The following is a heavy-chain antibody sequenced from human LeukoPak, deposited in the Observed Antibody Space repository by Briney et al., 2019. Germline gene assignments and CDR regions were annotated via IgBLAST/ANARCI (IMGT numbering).Heavy chain of an antibody. CDR2: IIPTFGTA. CDR3: ASRYCSGGSCYGTYFDY. D-gene: IGHD2-15*01. CDR1: GGTFSSYA. V-gene: IGHV1-69*06. J-gene: IGHJ4*02. Sequence: GASVKVSCKASGGTFSSYAISWVRQAPGQGLEWMGGIIPTFGTANYAQKFQGRVTITADKSTSTAYMELSSLRSEDTAVYYCASRYCSGGSCYGTYFDYWGQGTLVTVSS.